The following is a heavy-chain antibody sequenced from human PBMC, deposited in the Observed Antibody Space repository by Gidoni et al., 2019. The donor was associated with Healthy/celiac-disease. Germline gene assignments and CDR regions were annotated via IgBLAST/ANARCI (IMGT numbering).Heavy chain of an antibody. J-gene: IGHJ4*02. V-gene: IGHV3-33*01. D-gene: IGHD4-4*01. CDR3: AREVTTVAEHLDY. CDR1: GFTFSRYG. CDR2: IWYDGSNK. Sequence: QVQLVESGGGVVQPGRSLRLSCAASGFTFSRYGMHWVRQAPGKGLEWVAVIWYDGSNKYYADSVKGRFTISRDNSKNTLYLQMNSLRAEDTAVYYCAREVTTVAEHLDYWGQGTLVTVSS.